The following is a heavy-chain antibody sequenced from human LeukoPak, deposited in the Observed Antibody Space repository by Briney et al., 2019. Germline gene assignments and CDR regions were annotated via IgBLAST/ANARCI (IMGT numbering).Heavy chain of an antibody. CDR3: ARENYDFETFDP. CDR2: IYYSGST. Sequence: ASQTLSLTCTVPGGSISSGDYYWSWIRQPPGKGLEWIGYIYYSGSTYYNPSLKSRVTISVDTSKNQFSPKLSSVTAADTAVYYCARENYDFETFDPWGQGTLVTVSS. D-gene: IGHD3-3*01. CDR1: GGSISSGDYY. J-gene: IGHJ5*02. V-gene: IGHV4-30-4*08.